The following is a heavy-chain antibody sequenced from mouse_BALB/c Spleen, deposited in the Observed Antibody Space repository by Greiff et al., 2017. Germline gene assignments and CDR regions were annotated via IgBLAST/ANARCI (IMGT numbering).Heavy chain of an antibody. CDR2: ISSGGST. V-gene: IGHV5-6-5*01. CDR1: GFTFSSYA. J-gene: IGHJ4*01. D-gene: IGHD2-2*01. Sequence: EVHLVESGGGLVKPGGSLKLSCAASGFTFSSYAMSWVRQTPEKRLEWVASISSGGSTYYPDSVKGRFTISRDNARNILYLQMSSLRSEDTAMYYCASYGYLYAMDYWGQGTSVTVSS. CDR3: ASYGYLYAMDY.